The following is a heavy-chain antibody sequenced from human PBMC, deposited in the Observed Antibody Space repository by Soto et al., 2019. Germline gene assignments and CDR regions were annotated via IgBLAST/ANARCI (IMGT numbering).Heavy chain of an antibody. Sequence: VGSLRLSCAASGFTFSSYGMHWVRQAPGKGLEWVAVISYDGSNKYYADSVKGRFTISRDNSKNTLYLQMNSLRPEDTAVYYCAKDSFYYDSSGATDYWGQGTLVTVSS. CDR2: ISYDGSNK. CDR1: GFTFSSYG. CDR3: AKDSFYYDSSGATDY. D-gene: IGHD3-22*01. J-gene: IGHJ4*02. V-gene: IGHV3-30*18.